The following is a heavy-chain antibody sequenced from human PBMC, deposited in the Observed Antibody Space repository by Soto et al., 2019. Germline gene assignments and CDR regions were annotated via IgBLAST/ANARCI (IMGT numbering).Heavy chain of an antibody. CDR1: GFTLSSYA. Sequence: PGGALRLSCAASGFTLSSYAMSWVRQAPGKGLEWVSAISGSGGSTYYAASVKGRFTISRDNTKNTLYLQMNRLRAEEPAEYNCATDHCIGGSCYSVVGTPFDSWGQGTLATASS. V-gene: IGHV3-23*01. D-gene: IGHD2-15*01. J-gene: IGHJ4*02. CDR3: ATDHCIGGSCYSVVGTPFDS. CDR2: ISGSGGST.